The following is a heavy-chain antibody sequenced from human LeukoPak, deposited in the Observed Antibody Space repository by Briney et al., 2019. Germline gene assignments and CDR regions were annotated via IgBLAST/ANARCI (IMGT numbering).Heavy chain of an antibody. J-gene: IGHJ4*02. Sequence: GGSLRLSCAGSGFTFSNYWMNWVRQAPGKGLDWVANIKQDGGEKYYVDSVRGRFIISRDNAKNSLYLQMNSLRAEDTAVYYCARDRRSYGYPDFDYWGQGTLVTVSS. CDR2: IKQDGGEK. D-gene: IGHD5-18*01. CDR3: ARDRRSYGYPDFDY. V-gene: IGHV3-7*01. CDR1: GFTFSNYW.